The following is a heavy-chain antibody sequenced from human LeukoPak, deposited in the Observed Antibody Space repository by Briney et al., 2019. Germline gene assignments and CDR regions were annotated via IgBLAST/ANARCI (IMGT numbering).Heavy chain of an antibody. CDR2: IYYSGST. V-gene: IGHV4-61*01. Sequence: SETLSLTCTVSGGSVISGSYYWSWIRQPPGKGLEWIGYIYYSGSTNYNPSLKSRVTISVDTSKNQFSLKLSSVTAADTAVYYCARGSYLRFRYGDDSSIDYWGQGTLVTVSS. CDR3: ARGSYLRFRYGDDSSIDY. D-gene: IGHD4-17*01. CDR1: GGSVISGSYY. J-gene: IGHJ4*02.